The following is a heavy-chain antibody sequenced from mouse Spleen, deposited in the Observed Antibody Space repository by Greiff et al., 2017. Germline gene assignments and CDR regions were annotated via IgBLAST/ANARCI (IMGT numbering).Heavy chain of an antibody. D-gene: IGHD2-14*01. CDR1: GYTFTNYW. J-gene: IGHJ2*01. V-gene: IGHV1-63*02. Sequence: QVQLQQSGAELVRPGTSVKISCKASGYTFTNYWLGWVKQRPGHGLEWIGDIYPGGGYTNYNEKFKGKATLTADTSSSTAYMQLSSLTSEDSAVYFCARKEDYRYPFDYWGQGTTLTVSS. CDR2: IYPGGGYT. CDR3: ARKEDYRYPFDY.